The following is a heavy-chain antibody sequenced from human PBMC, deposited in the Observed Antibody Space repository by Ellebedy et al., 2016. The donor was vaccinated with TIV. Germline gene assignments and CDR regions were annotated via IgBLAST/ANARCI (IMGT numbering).Heavy chain of an antibody. J-gene: IGHJ4*02. CDR2: INHSGST. CDR1: GGSFSGYY. V-gene: IGHV4-34*01. Sequence: MPSETLSLTCAVYGGSFSGYYWSWIRQPPGKGLEWIGEINHSGSTNYNPSLKSRVTISVDTSKNQFSLKLSSVTVADTAVYYCASRGDSTSHWAGVEEDYWGQGTLVTVSS. D-gene: IGHD2-2*01. CDR3: ASRGDSTSHWAGVEEDY.